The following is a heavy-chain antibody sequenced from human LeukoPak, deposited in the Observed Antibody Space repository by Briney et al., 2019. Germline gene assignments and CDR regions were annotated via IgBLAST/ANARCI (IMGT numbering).Heavy chain of an antibody. D-gene: IGHD3-9*01. CDR3: ARDRRSAAAVDDAFDI. CDR2: ISSSSSYI. CDR1: GFTFSSYS. V-gene: IGHV3-21*01. Sequence: GGSLRLSCAASGFTFSSYSMNWVRQAPGKGLERVSSISSSSSYIYYADSGKGRFTISRDNDKTSLYLQTNSLRAENTAVYYCARDRRSAAAVDDAFDICGQGTMVTVSS. J-gene: IGHJ3*02.